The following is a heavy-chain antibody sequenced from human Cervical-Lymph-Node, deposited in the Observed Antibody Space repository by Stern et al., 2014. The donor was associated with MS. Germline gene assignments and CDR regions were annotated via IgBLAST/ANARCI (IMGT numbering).Heavy chain of an antibody. CDR1: GFTFSSYW. D-gene: IGHD3-22*01. Sequence: EVQLVESGGGLVQPGGSLRLSCAASGFTFSSYWMSWVRQAPGKGLEWVANIKQDGSEKYYVDSVKGRFTISRDNAKNSLYLQMNSLRAEDTAVYYCARGSLVVITTFDYWGQGTLVTVSS. CDR3: ARGSLVVITTFDY. J-gene: IGHJ4*02. V-gene: IGHV3-7*01. CDR2: IKQDGSEK.